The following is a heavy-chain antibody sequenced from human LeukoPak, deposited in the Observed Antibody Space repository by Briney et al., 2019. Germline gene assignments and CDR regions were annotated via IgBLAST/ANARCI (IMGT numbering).Heavy chain of an antibody. Sequence: PGGSLRLSCAASGFTFSSYAMHWVRQAPGKGLEWVAVISYDGSNKYYADSVKGRFTISRDNSKNTLYLQMNSLRAEDTAVYYCARDISEKAGTSGWFDPWGQGTLVTVSS. D-gene: IGHD3/OR15-3a*01. CDR1: GFTFSSYA. J-gene: IGHJ5*02. CDR3: ARDISEKAGTSGWFDP. CDR2: ISYDGSNK. V-gene: IGHV3-30*04.